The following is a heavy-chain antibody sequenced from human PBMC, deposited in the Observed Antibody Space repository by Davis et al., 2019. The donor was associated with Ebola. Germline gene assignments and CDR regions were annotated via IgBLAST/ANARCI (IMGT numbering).Heavy chain of an antibody. CDR3: ARKIAAAGRMFRYYFDY. Sequence: GESLKISCAASGFTFSSYAMHWVRQAPGKGLEWVAVISYDGSNKYYADSVKGRFTISRDNSKNTLYLQMNSLRAEDTAVYYCARKIAAAGRMFRYYFDYWGQGTLVTVSS. CDR1: GFTFSSYA. D-gene: IGHD6-13*01. CDR2: ISYDGSNK. V-gene: IGHV3-30-3*01. J-gene: IGHJ4*02.